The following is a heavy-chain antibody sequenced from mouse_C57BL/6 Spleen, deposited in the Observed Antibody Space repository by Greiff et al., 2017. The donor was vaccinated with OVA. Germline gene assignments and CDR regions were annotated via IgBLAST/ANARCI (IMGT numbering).Heavy chain of an antibody. D-gene: IGHD1-1*01. J-gene: IGHJ4*01. Sequence: DVKLVESEGGLVQPGSSMKLSCTASGFTFSDYYMAWVRQVPEKGLEWVANINYDGSSTYYLDSLKSRFIISRDNAKNILYLQMSSLKSEDTATYYCARGGYYGSSYYYAMDYWGQGTSVTVSS. CDR2: INYDGSST. V-gene: IGHV5-16*01. CDR3: ARGGYYGSSYYYAMDY. CDR1: GFTFSDYY.